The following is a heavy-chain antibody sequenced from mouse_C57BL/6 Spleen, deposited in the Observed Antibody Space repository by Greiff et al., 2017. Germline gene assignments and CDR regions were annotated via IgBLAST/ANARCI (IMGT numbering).Heavy chain of an antibody. J-gene: IGHJ3*01. Sequence: QVQLQQSGAELVRPGTSVTVSCKASGYAFTNYLIEWVKQRPGQGLEWIGVINPGSGGTNYNEKFKGKATLTADTSSSTAYMQLSSLTSEDSAVYFCAIYYDYEGFAYWGQGTLVTVSA. CDR3: AIYYDYEGFAY. CDR1: GYAFTNYL. CDR2: INPGSGGT. V-gene: IGHV1-54*01. D-gene: IGHD2-4*01.